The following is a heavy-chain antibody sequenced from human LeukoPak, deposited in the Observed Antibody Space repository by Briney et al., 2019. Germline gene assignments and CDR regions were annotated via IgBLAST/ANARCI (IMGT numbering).Heavy chain of an antibody. CDR1: RFIFSNYY. D-gene: IGHD5-12*01. V-gene: IGHV3-11*01. CDR2: IDAHCGTN. Sequence: PGGSLRLSCAASRFIFSNYYMSWIRQAPGKGLEWIATIDAHCGTNYYADSAQDRFTISRDNAKNSLFLHVNNLQAEDTAVSFCARAGTYGGSNLFDNWGQGTPVTVSS. CDR3: ARAGTYGGSNLFDN. J-gene: IGHJ5*02.